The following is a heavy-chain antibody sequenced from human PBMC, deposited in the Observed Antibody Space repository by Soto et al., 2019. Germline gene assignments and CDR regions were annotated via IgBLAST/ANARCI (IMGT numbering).Heavy chain of an antibody. D-gene: IGHD3-22*01. J-gene: IGHJ6*02. Sequence: QVQLVQSGAEVKKPGASVKVSCKASGYTFTSYGISWVRQAPGQGLEWMGWISAYNGNTNYAQKLQGRVTMTTDTSTSTAYMELRSLRSDYTAVYYCARDDRWLLLRNYYYGMDVWGQGTTVTVSS. CDR1: GYTFTSYG. V-gene: IGHV1-18*01. CDR2: ISAYNGNT. CDR3: ARDDRWLLLRNYYYGMDV.